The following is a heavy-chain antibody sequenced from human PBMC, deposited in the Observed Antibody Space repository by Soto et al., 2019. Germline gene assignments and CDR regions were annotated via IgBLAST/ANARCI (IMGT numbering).Heavy chain of an antibody. Sequence: ASVKVSCKASGYTFTSHGMHWVRQAPGQRLEWMGWINAGNGNTKYSQKFQGRVTITTDTSASTAYMELSSLRSEDTAVSYCARDGIAAAGTSWLDPWGQVTLVTV. D-gene: IGHD6-13*01. CDR1: GYTFTSHG. CDR3: ARDGIAAAGTSWLDP. CDR2: INAGNGNT. V-gene: IGHV1-3*01. J-gene: IGHJ5*02.